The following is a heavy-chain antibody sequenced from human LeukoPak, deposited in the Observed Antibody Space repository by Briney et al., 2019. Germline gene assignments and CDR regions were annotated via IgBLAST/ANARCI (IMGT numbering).Heavy chain of an antibody. CDR3: AREELRLLEWPSSAMDV. CDR1: GGTFSSYA. CDR2: IIPIFGIA. Sequence: SVKVSCKASGGTFSSYAISWVRQAPGQGLEWMGRIIPIFGIANYAQKFQGRVTITADKSTSTAYMELSSLRSEDTAVYYCAREELRLLEWPSSAMDVWGQETTVTVSS. V-gene: IGHV1-69*04. D-gene: IGHD3-3*01. J-gene: IGHJ6*02.